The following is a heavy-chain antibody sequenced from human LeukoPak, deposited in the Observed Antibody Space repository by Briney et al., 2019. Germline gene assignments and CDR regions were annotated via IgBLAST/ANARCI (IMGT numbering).Heavy chain of an antibody. V-gene: IGHV4-34*01. Sequence: SETLSLTCAVYGGSFSGYYWSWIRQPPGKGLDWIGEINHSGSTNYNPSLKSRVTISVDTSKNQFSLKLSSVTAADTAVYYCARLSRKRQWSSKAHPSFDYGGQGTLVTVSS. J-gene: IGHJ4*02. CDR2: INHSGST. CDR3: ARLSRKRQWSSKAHPSFDY. CDR1: GGSFSGYY. D-gene: IGHD6-19*01.